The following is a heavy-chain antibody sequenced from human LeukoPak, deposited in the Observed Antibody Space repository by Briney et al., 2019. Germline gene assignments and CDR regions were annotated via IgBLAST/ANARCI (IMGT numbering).Heavy chain of an antibody. CDR3: ARGWNGDYNRGFDY. V-gene: IGHV3-30*04. D-gene: IGHD4-17*01. Sequence: GRSLRLSCAASGFTFSSYAMHWVRQAPGKGLEWVAVISYDGSNKYYADSVKGRFTISRDNSKNTLYLQMNSLRAEDTAVYYCARGWNGDYNRGFDYWGQGTLVTVS. CDR1: GFTFSSYA. CDR2: ISYDGSNK. J-gene: IGHJ4*02.